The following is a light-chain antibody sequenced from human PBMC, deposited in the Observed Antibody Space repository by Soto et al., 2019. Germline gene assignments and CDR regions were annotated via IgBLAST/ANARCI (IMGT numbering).Light chain of an antibody. CDR3: QQYNNWPRLT. J-gene: IGKJ4*01. CDR1: QSMGSN. CDR2: GAS. V-gene: IGKV3-15*01. Sequence: EIVMTQSQASLSVSPGEKASLSCGASQSMGSNLAWYQQKPGQAPRLLIYGASTRATGIPTRFSGSGSGTEFTLTISSLQSEDLAVYYCQQYNNWPRLTFGGGTKVDIK.